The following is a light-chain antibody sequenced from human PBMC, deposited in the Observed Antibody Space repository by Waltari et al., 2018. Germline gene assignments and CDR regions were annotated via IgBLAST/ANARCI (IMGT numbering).Light chain of an antibody. CDR1: SSNIGAGYD. J-gene: IGLJ3*02. CDR2: GNN. Sequence: QSVLTQPPSVSGAPGQRVTISCPGSSSNIGAGYDVPWYQHLPGTAPKLLIHGNNNRPSGVPDRFSGSRSGTSASLAITGLQAEDEADYYCQSYDSSLSGWVFGGGTKLTVL. V-gene: IGLV1-40*01. CDR3: QSYDSSLSGWV.